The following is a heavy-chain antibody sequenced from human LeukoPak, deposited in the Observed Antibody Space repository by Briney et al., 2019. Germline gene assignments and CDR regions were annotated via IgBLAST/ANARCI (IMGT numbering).Heavy chain of an antibody. V-gene: IGHV4-59*08. J-gene: IGHJ4*02. D-gene: IGHD6-19*01. CDR2: IYYSGST. CDR1: GGSMSPYH. Sequence: SETLSLTCTVSGGSMSPYHWGWIRQPPGKGLEWTGYIYYSGSTNYNPSLNSRVTISVDTSKNQLSLRLSSVTAADTAIYYCARAVSGRFDYWGQGTLVTVSS. CDR3: ARAVSGRFDY.